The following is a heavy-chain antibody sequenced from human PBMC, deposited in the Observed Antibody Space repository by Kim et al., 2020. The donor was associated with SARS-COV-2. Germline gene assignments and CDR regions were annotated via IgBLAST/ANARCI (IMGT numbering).Heavy chain of an antibody. J-gene: IGHJ5*02. D-gene: IGHD2-2*01. CDR2: INAGNGNT. CDR3: ARGMKYQLLWNPGGHNWFDP. V-gene: IGHV1-3*01. CDR1: GYTFTSYA. Sequence: ASVKVSCKASGYTFTSYAMHWVRQAPGQRLEWMGWINAGNGNTKYSQKFQGRVTITRDTSASTAYMELSSLRSEDTAVYYCARGMKYQLLWNPGGHNWFDPWGQGTLVTVSS.